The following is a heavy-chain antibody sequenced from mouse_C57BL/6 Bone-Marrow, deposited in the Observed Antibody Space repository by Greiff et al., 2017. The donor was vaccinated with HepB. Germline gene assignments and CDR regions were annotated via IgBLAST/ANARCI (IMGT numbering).Heavy chain of an antibody. V-gene: IGHV3-1*01. Sequence: EVKLQESGPGMVKPSQSLSLTCTVTGYSITSGYDWHWIRHFPGNKLEWMGYISYSGSTNYNPSLKSRISITHDTSKNHFFLKLNSVTTEDTATYYCAREGTTVVATDWYFDVWGTGTTVTVSS. CDR1: GYSITSGYD. D-gene: IGHD1-1*01. J-gene: IGHJ1*03. CDR3: AREGTTVVATDWYFDV. CDR2: ISYSGST.